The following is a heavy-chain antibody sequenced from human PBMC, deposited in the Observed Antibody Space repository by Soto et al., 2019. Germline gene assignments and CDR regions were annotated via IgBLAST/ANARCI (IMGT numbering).Heavy chain of an antibody. CDR3: ARWAQRYGMDV. V-gene: IGHV4-31*03. CDR2: IYSSGSP. Sequence: TLSLSCIFSGLYVRSGDFYSSWVRQHPGKGLEWIGYIYSSGSPSYTPSLKSRVTMSVDTSKNQFSLKLTSVTAADTAVYYCARWAQRYGMDVWGQGTTVTVSS. J-gene: IGHJ6*02. CDR1: GLYVRSGDFY.